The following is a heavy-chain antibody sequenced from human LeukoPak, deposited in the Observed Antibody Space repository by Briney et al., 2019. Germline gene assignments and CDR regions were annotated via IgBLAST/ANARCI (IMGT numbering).Heavy chain of an antibody. CDR3: ARDSDTSGNHWFFDV. J-gene: IGHJ2*01. Sequence: GGSLRLSCAASGFTFHYFGTVWVRQTPGKGLQWVAAIDPNGNDNYYADSARGRFVISRDNSKNTLYLQIYSLTVVDTAVYYCARDSDTSGNHWFFDVWGRGTLVIASS. V-gene: IGHV3-30*12. CDR1: GFTFHYFG. CDR2: IDPNGNDN. D-gene: IGHD6-19*01.